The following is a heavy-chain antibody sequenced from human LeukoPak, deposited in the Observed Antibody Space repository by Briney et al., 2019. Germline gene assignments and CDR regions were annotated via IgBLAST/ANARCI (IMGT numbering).Heavy chain of an antibody. CDR3: ARDSPPDYYYYMDV. CDR1: GYTFTGYY. J-gene: IGHJ6*03. Sequence: ASVKVSCKASGYTFTGYYMHWVRQAPGQGLEWMGWINPNSGGTNYAQKFQGRVTMTRDTSICTAYMELSRLRSDDTAVYYCARDSPPDYYYYMDVWGKGTTVTVSS. CDR2: INPNSGGT. V-gene: IGHV1-2*02.